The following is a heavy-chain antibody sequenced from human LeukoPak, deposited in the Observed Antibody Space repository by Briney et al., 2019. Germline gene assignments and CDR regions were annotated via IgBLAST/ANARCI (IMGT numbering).Heavy chain of an antibody. V-gene: IGHV3-23*01. CDR2: ISGSGGST. J-gene: IGHJ4*02. CDR3: AKSPSDFWSGYYSDY. CDR1: GFTFSSYA. D-gene: IGHD3-3*01. Sequence: PGGSLRLSCAASGFTFSSYAMSWVRQAPGKGPEWVSAISGSGGSTYYADSVKGRFTVSRDNSKNTLYLQMNSLRAEDTAVYYCAKSPSDFWSGYYSDYWGQGTLVTVSS.